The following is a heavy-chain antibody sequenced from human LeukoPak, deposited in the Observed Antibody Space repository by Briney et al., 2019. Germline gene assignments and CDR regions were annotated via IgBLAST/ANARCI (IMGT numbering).Heavy chain of an antibody. V-gene: IGHV4-34*01. J-gene: IGHJ4*02. D-gene: IGHD2-21*01. CDR3: ARGGGRLPY. CDR1: GGSFSGYY. CDR2: INHSGST. Sequence: SETLSLTCAVYGGSFSGYYWSWIRQPPGKGLEWIGEINHSGSTNYNPSLESRVTISVDTSKNQFSLKLSSVTAADTAVYYCARGGGRLPYWGQGTLVTVSS.